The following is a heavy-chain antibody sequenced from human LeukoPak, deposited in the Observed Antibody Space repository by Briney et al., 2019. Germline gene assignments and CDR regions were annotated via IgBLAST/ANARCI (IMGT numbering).Heavy chain of an antibody. Sequence: ASVEVSCKASGYTFTSYGIRWVRQAPGQGLEWMGWIGAYNGNTNYAQKLQGRVTMTTDTSTSTAYMELRSLRSDDTAVYYCARDKYRSSYWYFDLWGRGTLVTVSS. V-gene: IGHV1-18*01. CDR1: GYTFTSYG. CDR3: ARDKYRSSYWYFDL. J-gene: IGHJ2*01. CDR2: IGAYNGNT. D-gene: IGHD2-2*01.